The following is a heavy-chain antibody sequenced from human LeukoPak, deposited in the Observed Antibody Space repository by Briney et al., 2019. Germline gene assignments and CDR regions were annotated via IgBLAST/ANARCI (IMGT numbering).Heavy chain of an antibody. V-gene: IGHV3-21*01. CDR3: ARAREKEWELLPPTVDY. J-gene: IGHJ4*02. D-gene: IGHD1-26*01. Sequence: GGSLRLSCAASGFTFSSYSMNWVRQAPGKGLEWVSSISGSSSYIYYADSVKGRFTISRDNAKNSLYLQMNSLRAEDTAVYYCARAREKEWELLPPTVDYWGQGTLVTVSS. CDR2: ISGSSSYI. CDR1: GFTFSSYS.